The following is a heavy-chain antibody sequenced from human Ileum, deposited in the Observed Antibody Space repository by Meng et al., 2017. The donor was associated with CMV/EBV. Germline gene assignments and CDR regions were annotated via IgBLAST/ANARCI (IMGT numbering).Heavy chain of an antibody. V-gene: IGHV1-2*02. Sequence: QLLQSGAAGKRPGASLKVACKASGYTFNAYPVHWGRQAPGQGLEWMGWINPNSGGTKYAQKFRGRVTLTRDTSISTVYMDLTTITSDDTAVYYCARPYTSGWSNWFDPWGQGTLVTVSS. CDR2: INPNSGGT. CDR1: GYTFNAYP. D-gene: IGHD6-19*01. CDR3: ARPYTSGWSNWFDP. J-gene: IGHJ5*02.